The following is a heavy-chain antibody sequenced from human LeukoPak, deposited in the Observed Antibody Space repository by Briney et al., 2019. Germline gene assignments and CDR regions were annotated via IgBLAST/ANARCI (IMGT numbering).Heavy chain of an antibody. D-gene: IGHD2-2*01. Sequence: ASVKVSCKASGGTFSSYAISWVRQAPGQGLEWMGGISPNSGGTSYAQKFQGRVTVTRDTSISTAYMELSRLRSDDTAVYYCAGANSSTWIYFDFWGQGTLVTVSS. CDR2: ISPNSGGT. CDR1: GGTFSSYA. CDR3: AGANSSTWIYFDF. J-gene: IGHJ4*02. V-gene: IGHV1-2*02.